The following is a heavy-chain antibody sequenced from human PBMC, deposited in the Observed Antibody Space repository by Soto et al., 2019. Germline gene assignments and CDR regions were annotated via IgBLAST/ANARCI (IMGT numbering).Heavy chain of an antibody. D-gene: IGHD2-21*01. CDR2: IYHLGSI. V-gene: IGHV4-34*01. CDR3: ARGGISHWAYFYYMDV. J-gene: IGHJ6*03. CDR1: GGSLSDYF. Sequence: SETLSLTCVVSGGSLSDYFWSWIRQPPGMALEWIGEIYHLGSINYNPSLKSRVTMSVDTSKNQFSLTLNSVTAADTATYYCARGGISHWAYFYYMDVWDRGTTVTVSS.